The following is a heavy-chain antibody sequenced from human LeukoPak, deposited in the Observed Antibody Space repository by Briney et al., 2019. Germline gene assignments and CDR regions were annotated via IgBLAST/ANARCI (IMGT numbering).Heavy chain of an antibody. V-gene: IGHV3-7*01. CDR3: ARARRSIAVFSFDY. CDR1: GFTFSSYW. J-gene: IGHJ4*02. Sequence: PGGSLRLSCAASGFTFSSYWMSWFHQAPGKGLEWVANIKQDGSEKYYVDSVKGRFTVSRDNAKNSLYLQMNSLRAEDTAVYYCARARRSIAVFSFDYWGQGTLVTVSS. CDR2: IKQDGSEK. D-gene: IGHD6-6*01.